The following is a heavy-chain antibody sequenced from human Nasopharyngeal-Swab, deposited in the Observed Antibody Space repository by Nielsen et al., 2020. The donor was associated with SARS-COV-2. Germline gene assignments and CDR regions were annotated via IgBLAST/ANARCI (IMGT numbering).Heavy chain of an antibody. V-gene: IGHV4-61*05. D-gene: IGHD2-2*01. CDR2: ISYSGST. CDR1: GGSISSSSYY. Sequence: SETLSLTCTVSGGSISSSSYYWSWIRRPPGKGLDWIGYISYSGSTNYNPSLKSRVTISVDTSKKQFSLRLSSLTAADTAVYYCARHAPPVYYYYMDVWGKGTTVTVSS. J-gene: IGHJ6*03. CDR3: ARHAPPVYYYYMDV.